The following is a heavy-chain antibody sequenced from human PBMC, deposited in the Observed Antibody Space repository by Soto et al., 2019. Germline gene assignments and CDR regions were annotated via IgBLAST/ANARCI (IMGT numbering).Heavy chain of an antibody. Sequence: ASVKVSCKASGYTFTSYGISWVRQAPGQGLEWMGWISAYNGNTNYAQKLQGRVTMTTDTSTSTAYMELRSLRSDDTAVYYCARGPDYYDSSGYYSVGYWGQGTLVTVSS. J-gene: IGHJ4*02. CDR1: GYTFTSYG. CDR2: ISAYNGNT. CDR3: ARGPDYYDSSGYYSVGY. D-gene: IGHD3-22*01. V-gene: IGHV1-18*01.